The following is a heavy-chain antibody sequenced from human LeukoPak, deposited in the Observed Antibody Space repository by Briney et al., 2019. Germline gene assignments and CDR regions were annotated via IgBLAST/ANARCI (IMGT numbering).Heavy chain of an antibody. J-gene: IGHJ4*02. Sequence: GGSLRLSCAASGFTFSSYWMSWVRQAPGKGLEWVANIKQGGGEKYYVDSVKGRFTISRDNDKNSLFLQMTSLRAEDTAVYYCARVGGRYSPLGYWGQGTLVTVSS. CDR1: GFTFSSYW. V-gene: IGHV3-7*01. D-gene: IGHD3-16*02. CDR3: ARVGGRYSPLGY. CDR2: IKQGGGEK.